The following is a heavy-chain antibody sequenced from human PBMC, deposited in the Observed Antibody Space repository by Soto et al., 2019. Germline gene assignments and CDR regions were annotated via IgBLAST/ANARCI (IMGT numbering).Heavy chain of an antibody. D-gene: IGHD6-13*01. J-gene: IGHJ6*02. CDR3: ARVHSSSWSAYYYYYGMDV. CDR2: IYYSGST. CDR1: GGSISSGGYY. Sequence: KTSETLSLTCTVSGGSISSGGYYWSWIRQHPGKGLEWIGYIYYSGSTNYNPSLKSRVTISVDTSKNQFSLKLSSVTAADTAVYYCARVHSSSWSAYYYYYGMDVWGQGTTVTVSS. V-gene: IGHV4-61*08.